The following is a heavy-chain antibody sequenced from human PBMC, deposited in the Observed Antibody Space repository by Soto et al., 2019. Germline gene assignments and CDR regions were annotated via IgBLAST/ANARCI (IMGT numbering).Heavy chain of an antibody. CDR1: GYTFIGHY. V-gene: IGHV1-2*02. CDR3: AREAGTTRNYYYGMDV. Sequence: QVQLVQSGAEVKKPGASVKVSCKASGYTFIGHYLHWVRQAPGQGLEWLGWTNPSSGATNFAQKFQGRVTMTRDTAISTAYLELSRLRSDDTAVYYCAREAGTTRNYYYGMDVCCQVTTVTVSS. D-gene: IGHD1-7*01. J-gene: IGHJ6*02. CDR2: TNPSSGAT.